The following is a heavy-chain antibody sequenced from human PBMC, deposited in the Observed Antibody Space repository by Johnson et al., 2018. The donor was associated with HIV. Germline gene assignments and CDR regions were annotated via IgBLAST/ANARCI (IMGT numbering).Heavy chain of an antibody. Sequence: EVQLVESGGELVRPGGSLTLSCAASGFTFSSYAMSWVRQAPGKGLEWVSSIPASGTDTYYADSVKGRFTISRDNSKNTLYLQMNKLRAEDTAVYFCASQVRGLRLGVDAFDIWGQGTMVTVSS. CDR1: GFTFSSYA. J-gene: IGHJ3*02. D-gene: IGHD3-16*01. CDR3: ASQVRGLRLGVDAFDI. V-gene: IGHV3-23*04. CDR2: IPASGTDT.